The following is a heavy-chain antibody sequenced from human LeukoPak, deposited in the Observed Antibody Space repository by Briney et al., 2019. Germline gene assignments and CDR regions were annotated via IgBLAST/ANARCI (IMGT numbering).Heavy chain of an antibody. CDR2: ISSSSSYI. D-gene: IGHD6-19*01. J-gene: IGHJ4*02. V-gene: IGHV3-21*01. CDR1: GFPFSRYS. Sequence: GVSLRLSCAASGFPFSRYSMIWVPQAPGKGLEWVSYISSSSSYIYYADSVKGRFTISRDNAKNSLHLLMNSMRAYDTAVLYCCRQLSGGRPYYFDYWGQATMVTVPS. CDR3: CRQLSGGRPYYFDY.